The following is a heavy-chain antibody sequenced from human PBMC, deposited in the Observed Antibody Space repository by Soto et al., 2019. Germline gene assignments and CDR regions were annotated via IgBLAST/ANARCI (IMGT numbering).Heavy chain of an antibody. D-gene: IGHD2-8*01. V-gene: IGHV3-30*18. CDR1: GFTFSSYG. Sequence: QVQLVESGGGVVQPGRSLRLSCAASGFTFSSYGMHWVRQAPGKGLAWVAVISYDGSNKYYADSVKGRFTISRDNSKNTLYLQMNRLRAEDTAVYYCAKAGRGYCTNGVCPWFFDYWGQGTLVTVSS. J-gene: IGHJ4*02. CDR2: ISYDGSNK. CDR3: AKAGRGYCTNGVCPWFFDY.